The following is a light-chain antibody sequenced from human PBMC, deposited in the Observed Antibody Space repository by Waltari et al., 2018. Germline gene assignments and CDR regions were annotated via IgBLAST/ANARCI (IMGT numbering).Light chain of an antibody. CDR2: KDN. Sequence: YELTQPSSVSVSPGQTATITCPGDIVPKNHIRWFQQRPGQAPMWGIYKDNERPPGIPERFSGSSSGVTAMLTISGAQADDEADYYCYSSADDNPRVFGGGTKLTVL. CDR3: YSSADDNPRV. CDR1: IVPKNH. J-gene: IGLJ3*02. V-gene: IGLV3-27*01.